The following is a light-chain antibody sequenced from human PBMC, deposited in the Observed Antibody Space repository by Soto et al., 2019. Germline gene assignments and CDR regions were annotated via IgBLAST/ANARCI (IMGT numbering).Light chain of an antibody. V-gene: IGLV2-14*01. CDR1: TIYITNYIY. CDR3: SSPTGTDPLYV. CDR2: EFS. J-gene: IGLJ1*01. Sequence: QSVLTQPASVSGSPGESITISFTGATIYITNYIYVSWYQQHPGQAPKLLIYEFSNRPSVVSNRFSGSKSGNTASLKISGLQAEDEADYYCSSPTGTDPLYVFAAWTKVPV.